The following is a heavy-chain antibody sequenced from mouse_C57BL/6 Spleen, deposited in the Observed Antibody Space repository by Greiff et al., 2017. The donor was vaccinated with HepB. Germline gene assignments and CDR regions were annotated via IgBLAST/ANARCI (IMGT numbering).Heavy chain of an antibody. CDR2: ISDGGSYT. V-gene: IGHV5-4*01. D-gene: IGHD1-3*01. J-gene: IGHJ4*01. Sequence: EVQGVESGGGLVKPGGSLKLSCAASGFTFSSYAMSWVRQTPEKRLEWVATISDGGSYTYYPDNVKGRFTISRDNAKNNLYLQMSHLKSEDTAMYYCARGTNEGAMDYWGQGTSVTVSS. CDR3: ARGTNEGAMDY. CDR1: GFTFSSYA.